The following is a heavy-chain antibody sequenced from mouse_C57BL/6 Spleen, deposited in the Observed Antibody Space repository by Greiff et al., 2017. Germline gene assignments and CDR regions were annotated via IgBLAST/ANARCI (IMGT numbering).Heavy chain of an antibody. V-gene: IGHV5-6*01. CDR2: ISSGGSYT. CDR1: GFTFSSYG. CDR3: ARQGDFSWYFDV. J-gene: IGHJ1*03. Sequence: EVKLMESGGDLVKPGGSLKLSCAASGFTFSSYGMSWVRQTPDKRLEWVATISSGGSYTYYPDSVQGRFTISRDNAKNTLYLQMSSVKSEDTAMYYCARQGDFSWYFDVWGTGTTVTVSS.